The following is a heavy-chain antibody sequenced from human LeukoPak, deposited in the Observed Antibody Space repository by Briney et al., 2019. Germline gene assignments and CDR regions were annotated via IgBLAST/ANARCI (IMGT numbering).Heavy chain of an antibody. Sequence: GGSLRLSCAASGFTFSSYGMHWARQAPGKGLEWVAVISYDGSNKYYADSVKGRFTISRDNSKNTLYLQMNSLRAEDTAVYYCAKGTYSSGWYLGLFDYWGQGTLVTVSS. J-gene: IGHJ4*02. CDR2: ISYDGSNK. CDR3: AKGTYSSGWYLGLFDY. D-gene: IGHD6-19*01. V-gene: IGHV3-30*18. CDR1: GFTFSSYG.